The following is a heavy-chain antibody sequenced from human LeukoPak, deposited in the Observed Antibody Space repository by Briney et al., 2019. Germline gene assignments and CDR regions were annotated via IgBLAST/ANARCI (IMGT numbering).Heavy chain of an antibody. J-gene: IGHJ5*02. D-gene: IGHD2-2*01. CDR2: IYYGGSN. CDR1: GGSISSYY. CDR3: ARDLGYCSTTSCYPWFDP. V-gene: IGHV4-59*01. Sequence: SETLSLTCTVSGGSISSYYWSWVRQPPGKGLEWIRYIYYGGSNNYNPFLRSGATISVDTSKHQFSLKLSSVTGADTAVYFCARDLGYCSTTSCYPWFDPWGQGTLVTVSS.